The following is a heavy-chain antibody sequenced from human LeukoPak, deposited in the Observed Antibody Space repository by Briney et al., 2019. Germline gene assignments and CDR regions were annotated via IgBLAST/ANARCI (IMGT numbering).Heavy chain of an antibody. CDR2: IYYSGST. Sequence: PSETLSLTCTVSGGSISSHYWSWTRQPPGKGLEWIGYIYYSGSTNYNPSLKSRVTISVDTSKNQFSLKLSSVTAADTAVYYCARGKRSSSSDLAPGAQYYFDYWGQGTLVTVSS. V-gene: IGHV4-59*11. CDR1: GGSISSHY. CDR3: ARGKRSSSSDLAPGAQYYFDY. D-gene: IGHD6-6*01. J-gene: IGHJ4*02.